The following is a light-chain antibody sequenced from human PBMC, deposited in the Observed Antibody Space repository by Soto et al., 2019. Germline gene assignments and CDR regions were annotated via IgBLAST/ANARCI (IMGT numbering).Light chain of an antibody. J-gene: IGKJ1*01. CDR2: GAS. CDR3: QQYGSSPPCT. V-gene: IGKV3-20*01. Sequence: EIVLTQSPGTLSLSPGERATLSCRVSQSVSSSYLAWYQQKPGQAPRLLIYGASSRATGIPDRFSGSGSGTDFTLTISRLEPEDFAVYYCQQYGSSPPCTFGQGTKVEIK. CDR1: QSVSSSY.